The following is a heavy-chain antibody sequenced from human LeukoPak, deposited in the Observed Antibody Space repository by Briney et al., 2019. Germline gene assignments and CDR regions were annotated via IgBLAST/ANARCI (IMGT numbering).Heavy chain of an antibody. V-gene: IGHV4/OR15-8*02. D-gene: IGHD1-26*01. CDR3: SRESGAFCPFGY. CDR1: GGSISGTNW. CDR2: ISLAGQT. J-gene: IGHJ4*02. Sequence: SETLSLTCGVSGGSISGTNWWSWVRQPPGQGLEWIGEISLAGQTNFNPSLNGRVTMSLDRSSNKLYLHLTSVTAADTATYFCSRESGAFCPFGYWGQGTLVIVPS.